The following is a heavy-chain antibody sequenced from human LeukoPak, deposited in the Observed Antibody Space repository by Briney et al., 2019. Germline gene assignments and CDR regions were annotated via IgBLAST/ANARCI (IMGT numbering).Heavy chain of an antibody. CDR3: ARHLIPAYCGGDCYDAFDT. J-gene: IGHJ3*02. CDR2: IYYSGST. V-gene: IGHV4-59*08. D-gene: IGHD2-21*02. Sequence: PSETLSLTCTVSGGSISSYYWSWIRQPPGKGLEWIGYIYYSGSTNYNPSLKSRVTISVDTSKNQFSLKLSSVTAADTAVYYCARHLIPAYCGGDCYDAFDTWGQGTMVTVSS. CDR1: GGSISSYY.